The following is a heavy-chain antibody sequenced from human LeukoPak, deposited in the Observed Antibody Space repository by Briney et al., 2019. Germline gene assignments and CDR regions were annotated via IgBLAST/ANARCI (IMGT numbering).Heavy chain of an antibody. CDR3: ANTRAILTNLYLLDCRLQRTLLTDRPRSASAPPLID. CDR1: GFTFSSYG. V-gene: IGHV3-33*08. J-gene: IGHJ3*02. Sequence: GGSLRLSCAASGFTFSSYGVHWVRQAPGKGLERVAVICYDGSSKYYADSVKGRFTISRDNSKNTLFLHMNSLRAEDTAVYYCANTRAILTNLYLLDCRLQRTLLTDRPRSASAPPLID. D-gene: IGHD2-21*02. CDR2: ICYDGSSK.